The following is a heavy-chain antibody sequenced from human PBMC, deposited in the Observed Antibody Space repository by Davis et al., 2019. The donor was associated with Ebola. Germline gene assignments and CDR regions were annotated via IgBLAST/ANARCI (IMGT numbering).Heavy chain of an antibody. CDR1: GFTFSSYD. V-gene: IGHV3-13*01. J-gene: IGHJ4*02. CDR3: ARAGFGEIYFDY. Sequence: GESLKIPCAASGFTFSSYDMHWVRQATGKGLEWVSAIGTAGDTYYPGPVKGRFTISREKAKNSLYLQMNSLRGEDTAVYYCARAGFGEIYFDYWGQGTLVTVSS. CDR2: IGTAGDT. D-gene: IGHD3-10*01.